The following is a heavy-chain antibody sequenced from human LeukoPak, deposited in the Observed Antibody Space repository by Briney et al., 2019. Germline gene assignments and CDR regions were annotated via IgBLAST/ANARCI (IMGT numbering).Heavy chain of an antibody. D-gene: IGHD3-22*01. CDR3: ARGYYDSSGYYINTSFDY. Sequence: PSETLSLTCTVSGGSISSYYWGWIRQPPGKGLEWIGTIYYSGSTYYNPSLKSRVTISVATSKNQFSLKPSSVTAADTAVYYCARGYYDSSGYYINTSFDYWGQGTLVTVSS. V-gene: IGHV4-39*07. CDR2: IYYSGST. J-gene: IGHJ4*02. CDR1: GGSISSYY.